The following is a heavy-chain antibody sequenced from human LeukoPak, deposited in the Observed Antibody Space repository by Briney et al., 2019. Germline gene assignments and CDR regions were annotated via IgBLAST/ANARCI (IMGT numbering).Heavy chain of an antibody. J-gene: IGHJ6*03. V-gene: IGHV1-69*06. Sequence: GASVKVSCKASGGTFSSYAISWVRQAPGQGLEWMGGIIPIFGTANYAQKFQGRVTITADKSTSTAYMELSSLRSEDTAVYYCARTLAYCSGDCYKRPYYYYMDVWGKGTTVTVSS. CDR3: ARTLAYCSGDCYKRPYYYYMDV. D-gene: IGHD2-21*02. CDR1: GGTFSSYA. CDR2: IIPIFGTA.